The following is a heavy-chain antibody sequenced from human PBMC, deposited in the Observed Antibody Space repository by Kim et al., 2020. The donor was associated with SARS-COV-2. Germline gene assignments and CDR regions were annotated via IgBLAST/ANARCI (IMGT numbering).Heavy chain of an antibody. V-gene: IGHV4-30-4*01. CDR3: ASTYYYGSGSPRAFDP. D-gene: IGHD3-10*01. J-gene: IGHJ5*02. CDR1: GGSISSGDYY. Sequence: SETLSLTCTVSGGSISSGDYYWSWIRQPPGKGLEWIGYIYYSGSTYYNPSLKSRVTISVDTSKNQFSLKLSSVTAADTAVYYCASTYYYGSGSPRAFDPWGQGTLVTVSS. CDR2: IYYSGST.